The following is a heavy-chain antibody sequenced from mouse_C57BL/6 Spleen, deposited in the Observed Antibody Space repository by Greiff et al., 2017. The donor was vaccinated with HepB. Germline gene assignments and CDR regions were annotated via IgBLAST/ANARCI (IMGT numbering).Heavy chain of an antibody. V-gene: IGHV1-69*01. CDR2: IDPSDSYT. CDR3: ARYGDYYGSSFIYFDV. CDR1: GYTFTSYW. J-gene: IGHJ1*03. D-gene: IGHD1-1*01. Sequence: VKLQQPGAELVMPGASVKLSCKASGYTFTSYWMHWVKQRPGQGLEWIGEIDPSDSYTNYNQKFKGKSTLTVDKSSSTAYMQLSSLTSEDSAVYYCARYGDYYGSSFIYFDVWGTGTTVTVSS.